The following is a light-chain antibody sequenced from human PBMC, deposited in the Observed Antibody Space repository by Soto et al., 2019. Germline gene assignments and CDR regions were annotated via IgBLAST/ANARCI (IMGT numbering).Light chain of an antibody. CDR3: QQYGTSPYT. CDR1: QSVSNS. CDR2: AAA. Sequence: EIVLTQSPGTLSLSPGERATLSCRASQSVSNSLAWYQQKPGQAPRLLIYAAAIRATDIPDRFSGSGSGTDFTLTIPRLEPEDLAVYFCQQYGTSPYTVGQGTRLEI. J-gene: IGKJ2*01. V-gene: IGKV3-20*01.